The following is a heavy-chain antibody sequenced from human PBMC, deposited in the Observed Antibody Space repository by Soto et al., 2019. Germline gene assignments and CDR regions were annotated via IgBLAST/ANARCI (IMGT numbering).Heavy chain of an antibody. CDR1: GGTFSTSA. D-gene: IGHD3-3*02. V-gene: IGHV1-69*12. Sequence: QVQLEQSGAEVKKPGSSVRVSCKASGGTFSTSAISWVRQAPGQGLEWMGGIIPIFRRPDYAQKFQGRVTVTADESTSTDYMELSGLRSDDTAAYYCARDKDRPQLGRNYCYILDVWGQGTTITVSS. CDR3: ARDKDRPQLGRNYCYILDV. J-gene: IGHJ6*02. CDR2: IIPIFRRP.